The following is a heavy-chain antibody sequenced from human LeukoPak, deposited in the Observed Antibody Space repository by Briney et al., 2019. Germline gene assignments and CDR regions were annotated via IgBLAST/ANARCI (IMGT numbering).Heavy chain of an antibody. J-gene: IGHJ6*02. Sequence: GGSLRLSCAASGFTFSSYSMNWVRQAPGKGLEWASYISSSSSTIYYADSVKGRFTISRDNVKNSLYLQMDSLRDEDTAVYYCARDASNLYYYYYGMDVWGQGTTVTVSS. CDR1: GFTFSSYS. CDR3: ARDASNLYYYYYGMDV. CDR2: ISSSSSTI. V-gene: IGHV3-48*02.